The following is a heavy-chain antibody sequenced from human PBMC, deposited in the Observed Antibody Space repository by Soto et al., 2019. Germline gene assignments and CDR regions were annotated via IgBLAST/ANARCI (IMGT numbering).Heavy chain of an antibody. CDR3: ATYSSGWYDSAYYYGMDA. D-gene: IGHD6-19*01. CDR1: GFPFSSYG. V-gene: IGHV3-30*03. Sequence: HPGGSVRLSCPDSGFPFSSYGVHWVRQAPGKGLEWVAVISYDGSNKYYADSVKGRFTISRDNSKNTLYLQMNGLRAEDTAVYYCATYSSGWYDSAYYYGMDAWGQGTSVTVSS. CDR2: ISYDGSNK. J-gene: IGHJ6*02.